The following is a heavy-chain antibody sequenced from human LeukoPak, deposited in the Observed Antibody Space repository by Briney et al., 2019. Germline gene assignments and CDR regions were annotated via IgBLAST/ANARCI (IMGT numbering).Heavy chain of an antibody. CDR3: ASIGGYSYDSGSLFYFDY. Sequence: PSETLSLTCTVSGGSISSSSYYWGWIRQPPGKGLEWIGSIYYSGSTYYNPSLKSRVTISVDTSKNKFSLKLSSVTAADTAVYYCASIGGYSYDSGSLFYFDYWGQGTLVTVSS. J-gene: IGHJ4*02. CDR1: GGSISSSSYY. D-gene: IGHD5-18*01. CDR2: IYYSGST. V-gene: IGHV4-39*07.